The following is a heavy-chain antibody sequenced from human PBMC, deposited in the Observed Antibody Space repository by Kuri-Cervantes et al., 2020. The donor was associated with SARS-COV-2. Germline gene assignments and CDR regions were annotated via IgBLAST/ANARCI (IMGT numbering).Heavy chain of an antibody. J-gene: IGHJ4*02. Sequence: GGSLRLSCAASGFTFSSYSMNWVRQAPGKGLEWVSYISSSSSTIYYADSVKGRFTISRDNVKNSLYLQMNSLRAEDTAVYYRARDTGDDFDYWGQGTLVTVSS. CDR2: ISSSSSTI. D-gene: IGHD3-10*01. CDR3: ARDTGDDFDY. CDR1: GFTFSSYS. V-gene: IGHV3-48*01.